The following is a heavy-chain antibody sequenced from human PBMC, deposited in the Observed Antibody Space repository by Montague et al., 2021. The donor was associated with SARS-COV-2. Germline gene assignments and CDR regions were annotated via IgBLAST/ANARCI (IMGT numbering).Heavy chain of an antibody. Sequence: SETLSLTCTVSGGSISSSNYYWDWIRQPPGKGLEWIGSIYDSGSTYYNPSFKSRVTISVDTSKNRFSLKLSSVTAADTAVYYCARRGRKLLPVATTIGGFDIWGQGTMVTVSS. CDR3: ARRGRKLLPVATTIGGFDI. V-gene: IGHV4-39*02. CDR2: IYDSGST. CDR1: GGSISSSNYY. J-gene: IGHJ3*02. D-gene: IGHD5-12*01.